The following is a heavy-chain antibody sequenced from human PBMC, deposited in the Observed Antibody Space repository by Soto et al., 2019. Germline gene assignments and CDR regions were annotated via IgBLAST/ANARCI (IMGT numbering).Heavy chain of an antibody. J-gene: IGHJ4*02. CDR3: TSRASIKIPGIAAAGSRIS. V-gene: IGHV3-15*07. Sequence: PGGSLRLSCAASGFTFSNAWMNWVRQAPGKGLEWVGRIKSKTDGGTTDYAAPVKGRFTISRDDSKNTLYLQMNSLKTEDTAVYYCTSRASIKIPGIAAAGSRISWGQGTLVTVSS. CDR1: GFTFSNAW. D-gene: IGHD6-13*01. CDR2: IKSKTDGGTT.